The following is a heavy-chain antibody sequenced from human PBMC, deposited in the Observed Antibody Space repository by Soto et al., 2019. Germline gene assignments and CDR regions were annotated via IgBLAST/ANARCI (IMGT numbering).Heavy chain of an antibody. CDR2: IIPIFGTA. CDR1: GRTFSSYA. V-gene: IGHV1-69*01. CDR3: ASYLATTSYYDSSGYYSYYFDY. D-gene: IGHD3-22*01. Sequence: QVQLVQSGAEVKKPGSSVKVACKASGRTFSSYAISWVRQAPGQGLEWMGGIIPIFGTANYAQKFQGRVTITADESTSTAYMELSSLRSEDTAVYYCASYLATTSYYDSSGYYSYYFDYWGQGTLVTVSS. J-gene: IGHJ4*02.